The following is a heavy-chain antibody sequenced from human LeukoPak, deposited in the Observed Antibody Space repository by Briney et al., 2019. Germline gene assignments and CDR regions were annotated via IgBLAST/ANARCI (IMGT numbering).Heavy chain of an antibody. Sequence: SETLSLTCTVTGGSFSTYYWSWIRQPPGKGLEWIGHFYYSGSTNYNPSLKSRVTISVDTSRNQFSLKLTSVTAADTAVYYCARGQGGNYYLNYFDYWGQGVLVTVSS. J-gene: IGHJ4*02. V-gene: IGHV4-59*01. CDR2: FYYSGST. CDR1: GGSFSTYY. D-gene: IGHD1-26*01. CDR3: ARGQGGNYYLNYFDY.